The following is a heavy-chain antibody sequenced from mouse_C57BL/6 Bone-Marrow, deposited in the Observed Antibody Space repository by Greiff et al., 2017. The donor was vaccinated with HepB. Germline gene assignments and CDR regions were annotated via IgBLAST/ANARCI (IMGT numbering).Heavy chain of an antibody. Sequence: QVQLQQPGAELVKPGASVKLSCKASGYTFTSYWMHWVKQWPGQGLEWIGMIHPNSGSTNYNEKFKSKATLTVDKSSSTAYMQLSSLTSEDSAVYYCARAGEGYYGSSPFDYWGQGTTLTVSS. D-gene: IGHD1-1*01. V-gene: IGHV1-64*01. J-gene: IGHJ2*01. CDR1: GYTFTSYW. CDR3: ARAGEGYYGSSPFDY. CDR2: IHPNSGST.